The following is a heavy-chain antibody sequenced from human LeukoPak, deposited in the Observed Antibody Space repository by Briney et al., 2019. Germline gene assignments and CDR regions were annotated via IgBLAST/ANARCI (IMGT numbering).Heavy chain of an antibody. CDR3: ARQRSTSHQPGWFDP. V-gene: IGHV4-4*09. CDR1: GGSISSYY. Sequence: SETLSLTCTVSGGSISSYYWSWIRQPPGKGLEWIGYIYTSGSTNYNPSLKSRVTISVDTSENQFSLRLSSVTAADTAVYYCARQRSTSHQPGWFDPWGQGTLVTVSS. J-gene: IGHJ5*02. CDR2: IYTSGST.